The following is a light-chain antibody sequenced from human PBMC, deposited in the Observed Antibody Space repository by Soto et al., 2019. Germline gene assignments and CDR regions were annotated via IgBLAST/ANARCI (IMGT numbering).Light chain of an antibody. CDR2: DAS. CDR3: QQRSDWPRVT. Sequence: EIVLTQSPATLSLSPGEGATLYCMASQSVRSYLAWYQQKPGQAPRLLIYDASNRATGIPARFSGSGSGTDFTLTISSLEPEDFGLYYCQQRSDWPRVTFGGGTKVE. CDR1: QSVRSY. J-gene: IGKJ4*01. V-gene: IGKV3-11*01.